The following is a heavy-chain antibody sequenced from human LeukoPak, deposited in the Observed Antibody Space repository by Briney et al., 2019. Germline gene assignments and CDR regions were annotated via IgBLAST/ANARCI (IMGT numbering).Heavy chain of an antibody. CDR3: AREVTGTTWFDP. J-gene: IGHJ5*02. CDR2: ISSSSYI. CDR1: GFTFSSYS. D-gene: IGHD1-20*01. Sequence: GGSLRLSCAASGFTFSSYSMNWVRQAPGKGLEWVSSISSSSYIYYADSVKGRFTISRDNAKNSLYLQMNSLRAEDTAVYYCAREVTGTTWFDPWGQGTLVTVSS. V-gene: IGHV3-21*01.